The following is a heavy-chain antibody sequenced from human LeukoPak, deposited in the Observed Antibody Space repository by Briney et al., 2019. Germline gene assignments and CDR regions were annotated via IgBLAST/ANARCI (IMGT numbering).Heavy chain of an antibody. J-gene: IGHJ4*02. V-gene: IGHV4-59*02. Sequence: SETLSLTCTVSGGSVRGYYWSWIRQPPGKGLEWIGYIYYSGSTNYNPSLKSRITISVDTSKNQFSLRLSSVTAADTAVYYCARVRGNYFPDYWGQGTLVTVSS. D-gene: IGHD4-11*01. CDR1: GGSVRGYY. CDR3: ARVRGNYFPDY. CDR2: IYYSGST.